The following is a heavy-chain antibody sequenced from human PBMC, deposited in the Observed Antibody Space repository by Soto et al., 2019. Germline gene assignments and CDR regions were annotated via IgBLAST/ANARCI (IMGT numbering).Heavy chain of an antibody. CDR2: MNQDGSEK. J-gene: IGHJ5*02. Sequence: EVQLVESGGDLVQPGGSLRLSCAASGFTFSNFWMSWVRQTPGRGLEWVANMNQDGSEKYYLDSVRGRFTISRDNAKNSLSLQINILRAEDTAVYYCAKDASAWSVTWGQGTPVIVPS. CDR3: AKDASAWSVT. V-gene: IGHV3-7*04. CDR1: GFTFSNFW. D-gene: IGHD4-17*01.